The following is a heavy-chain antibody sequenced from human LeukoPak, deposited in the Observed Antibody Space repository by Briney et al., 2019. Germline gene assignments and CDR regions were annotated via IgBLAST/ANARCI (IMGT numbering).Heavy chain of an antibody. D-gene: IGHD5-18*01. J-gene: IGHJ4*02. V-gene: IGHV4-59*01. Sequence: SETLSLTCIVSGGSISGYYWSWIRQSPGKGLEWIAYIYSSGSTNYNPSLKSRVTISVDTSKMEFSLKVSSVTAEDTAVYYCARSMRGYSYLFDYWGQGTLVTVSS. CDR1: GGSISGYY. CDR2: IYSSGST. CDR3: ARSMRGYSYLFDY.